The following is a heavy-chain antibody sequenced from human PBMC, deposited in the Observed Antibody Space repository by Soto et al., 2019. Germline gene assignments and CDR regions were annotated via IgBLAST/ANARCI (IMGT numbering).Heavy chain of an antibody. D-gene: IGHD5-12*01. CDR3: AREVKSGPLFIVATISWFDP. V-gene: IGHV1-46*03. Sequence: ASVKVSCKASGYTFTSYYMHWVRQAPGQGLEWMGIINPSGGSTSYAQKFQGRVTMTRDTSTSTVYMELSSLRSEDTAVYYCAREVKSGPLFIVATISWFDPWGQGTLVTVS. J-gene: IGHJ5*02. CDR1: GYTFTSYY. CDR2: INPSGGST.